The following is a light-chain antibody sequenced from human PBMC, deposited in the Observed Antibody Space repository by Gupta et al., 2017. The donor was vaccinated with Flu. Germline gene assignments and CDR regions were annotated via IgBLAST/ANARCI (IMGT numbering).Light chain of an antibody. CDR2: DAS. J-gene: IGKJ2*01. Sequence: EIVLTQSPATLSLSPGERATLSCRASQSVGTYLAWYQQKPGQTPRLLIYDASNRATGIPARFSGSGCGKDLTLTISSREQEDFAVYYCQKRSNWPPHTFGQGTTLAI. CDR3: QKRSNWPPHT. V-gene: IGKV3-11*01. CDR1: QSVGTY.